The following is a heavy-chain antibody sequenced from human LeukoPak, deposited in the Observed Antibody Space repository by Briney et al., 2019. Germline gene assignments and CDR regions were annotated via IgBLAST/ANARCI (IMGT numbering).Heavy chain of an antibody. V-gene: IGHV3-7*03. D-gene: IGHD6-6*01. Sequence: GGSLRLSCAVSGFTFSGFWMSWSRQAPGKGLEWVASINSDGSEGYYADVVKGRFTISRDNAKNSLHLQINSLRAEDTAVYYCARSSYSSSSSVWGQGTMVTVSS. J-gene: IGHJ3*01. CDR3: ARSSYSSSSSV. CDR1: GFTFSGFW. CDR2: INSDGSEG.